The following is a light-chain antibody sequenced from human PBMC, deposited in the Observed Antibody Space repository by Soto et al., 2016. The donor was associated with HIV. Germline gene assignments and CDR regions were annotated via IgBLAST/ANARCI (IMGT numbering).Light chain of an antibody. J-gene: IGKJ2*02. CDR3: QQYYSFPRT. Sequence: DIQMTQSPSSLSASVGDRVTVTCRASRGISNSLAWYQQKPGKAPKLLLYAASILQTGVPSRFRGSGFGTDYTFTISSLQPEDFATYYCQQYYSFPRTFGQGTKLEI. CDR2: AAS. V-gene: IGKV1-NL1*01. CDR1: RGISNS.